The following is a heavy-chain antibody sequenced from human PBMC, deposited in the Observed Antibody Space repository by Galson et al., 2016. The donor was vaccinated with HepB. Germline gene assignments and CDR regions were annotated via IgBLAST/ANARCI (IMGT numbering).Heavy chain of an antibody. CDR3: ARISPLHFWFFDL. CDR2: AYYTGTT. Sequence: SETLSLTCSVSGGSIINNYWTWIRQPPGKGLEWIGYAYYTGTTNYNSSLKSRVAISTDMSTNQFSLKLSSVTAADTAVYYCARISPLHFWFFDLWGRGTLVTVSS. J-gene: IGHJ2*01. CDR1: GGSIINNY. V-gene: IGHV4-59*01. D-gene: IGHD3-3*02.